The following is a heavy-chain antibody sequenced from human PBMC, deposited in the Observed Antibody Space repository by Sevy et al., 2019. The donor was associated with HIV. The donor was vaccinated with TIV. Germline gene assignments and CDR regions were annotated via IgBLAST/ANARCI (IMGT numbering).Heavy chain of an antibody. J-gene: IGHJ5*02. D-gene: IGHD2-15*01. CDR2: IYYSGST. CDR1: GGSISSSSYY. CDR3: ARGGVRVVVVVAATPGESYNWFDP. Sequence: SETLSLTCTVSGGSISSSSYYWGWIRQPPGKGLEWIGSIYYSGSTYYNPSLKSRVTISVDTSKNQFSLKLSSVTAADTAVYYCARGGVRVVVVVAATPGESYNWFDPWGQGTLVTVSS. V-gene: IGHV4-39*01.